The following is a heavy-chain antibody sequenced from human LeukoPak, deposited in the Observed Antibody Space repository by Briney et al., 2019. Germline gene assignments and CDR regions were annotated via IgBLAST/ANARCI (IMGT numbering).Heavy chain of an antibody. Sequence: GRSLRLSCAASGFTFDDYAMHWVRQAPGKGLEWVSGISWNSGSIGYADSAKGRFTISRDNAKNSLYLQMNSLRAEDTALYYCAKSGYSSSWFFWGQGTMVTVSS. CDR1: GFTFDDYA. CDR2: ISWNSGSI. V-gene: IGHV3-9*01. J-gene: IGHJ3*01. D-gene: IGHD6-13*01. CDR3: AKSGYSSSWFF.